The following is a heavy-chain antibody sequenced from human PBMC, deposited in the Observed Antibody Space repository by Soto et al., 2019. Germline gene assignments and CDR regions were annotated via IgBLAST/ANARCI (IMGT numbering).Heavy chain of an antibody. CDR1: GGSISSGDYY. D-gene: IGHD6-13*01. V-gene: IGHV4-30-4*01. Sequence: TSETLSLTCTVSGGSISSGDYYWSWIRQPPGKGLEWIGYIYYSGSTYYNPSLKSRVTISVGTSKNQFSLKLSSVIAADTAVYYCARESQRLNIAAAGPLTRNYYYYGMDVWGQGTTVTVSS. J-gene: IGHJ6*02. CDR3: ARESQRLNIAAAGPLTRNYYYYGMDV. CDR2: IYYSGST.